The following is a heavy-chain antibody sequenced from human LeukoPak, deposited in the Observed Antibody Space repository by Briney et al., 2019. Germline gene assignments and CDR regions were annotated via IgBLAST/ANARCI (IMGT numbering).Heavy chain of an antibody. CDR3: ARGGGRPDKNNWFDP. D-gene: IGHD4-23*01. CDR2: IYYSGST. J-gene: IGHJ5*02. CDR1: GGSISSGDYY. V-gene: IGHV4-30-4*01. Sequence: SETLSLTCTVSGGSISSGDYYWSWIRQPPGKGLEWIGYIYYSGSTYYNPSLKSRVTISVDTSKNQFYLKLSSVTAADTAVDYCARGGGRPDKNNWFDPWGQGTLVTVSS.